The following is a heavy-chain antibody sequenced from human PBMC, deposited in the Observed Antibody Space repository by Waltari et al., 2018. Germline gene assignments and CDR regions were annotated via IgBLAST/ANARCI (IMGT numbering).Heavy chain of an antibody. CDR1: GFIVSSNY. V-gene: IGHV3-53*01. CDR3: VGHRFGSGSYFDY. J-gene: IGHJ4*02. CDR2: IYSGCSS. Sequence: EVQVVESGGGLIQPGGSLRLSCAVSGFIVSSNYMSWVRQAPGKGLVWVSVIYSGCSSYYVDSVKGRFTISRDNSKNTIYLEMNSLRGEDTAVYFCVGHRFGSGSYFDYWGQGTPVTVSS. D-gene: IGHD3-10*01.